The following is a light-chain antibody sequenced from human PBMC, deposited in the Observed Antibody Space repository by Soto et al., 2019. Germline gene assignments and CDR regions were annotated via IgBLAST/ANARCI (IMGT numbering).Light chain of an antibody. J-gene: IGLJ1*01. CDR3: SSNTTSSTRV. CDR2: EVR. Sequence: QSALTQPASVSGSPGQSITISCTGTSSDVGAYDFVSWYQQHPDKAPKLMIYEVRNRPSGVSNRFSGSKSVNTATLTISGLQAEDEADYYCSSNTTSSTRVFGTGTKVTVL. CDR1: SSDVGAYDF. V-gene: IGLV2-14*03.